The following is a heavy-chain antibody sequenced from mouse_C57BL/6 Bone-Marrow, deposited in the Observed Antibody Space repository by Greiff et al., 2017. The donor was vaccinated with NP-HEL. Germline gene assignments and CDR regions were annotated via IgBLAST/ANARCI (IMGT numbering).Heavy chain of an antibody. CDR1: GYTFTSYG. V-gene: IGHV1-81*01. CDR3: ARPLLLLRFPYFDY. Sequence: QVQLQQSGAELARPGASVKLSCKASGYTFTSYGISWVKQRTGQGLEWIGEIYPRSGNTYYNEKFKGKATLTADKSSSTAYMELRSLTSEDSAVYFCARPLLLLRFPYFDYWGQGTTLTVSS. CDR2: IYPRSGNT. D-gene: IGHD1-1*01. J-gene: IGHJ2*01.